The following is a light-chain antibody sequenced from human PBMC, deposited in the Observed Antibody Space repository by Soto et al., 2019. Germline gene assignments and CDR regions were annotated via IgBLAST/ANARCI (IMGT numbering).Light chain of an antibody. CDR2: DAS. Sequence: EIMLTQSPGTLSLSPCERATLSCRASQSISSTYLAWYQQKPGQAPRLLIYDASTRATGIPARFSGSGSGTDFTLTISSLEPEDFAVYYCQQRSNWPPITFGQGTRLEIK. J-gene: IGKJ5*01. CDR3: QQRSNWPPIT. V-gene: IGKV3D-20*02. CDR1: QSISSTY.